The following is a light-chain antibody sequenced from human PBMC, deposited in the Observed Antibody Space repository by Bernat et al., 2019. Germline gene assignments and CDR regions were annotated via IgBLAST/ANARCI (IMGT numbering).Light chain of an antibody. CDR3: QQYDSYPLT. CDR1: QAISIS. Sequence: DIQMTQSPSSLSASLGDTVIITRRASQAISISLAWFQQRPGKAAKSLIYAASNLRSGVPSRFTGSGSGTDFTLTISILQPEDFGIYYCQQYDSYPLTFGGGTKVDVK. CDR2: AAS. J-gene: IGKJ4*01. V-gene: IGKV1-16*01.